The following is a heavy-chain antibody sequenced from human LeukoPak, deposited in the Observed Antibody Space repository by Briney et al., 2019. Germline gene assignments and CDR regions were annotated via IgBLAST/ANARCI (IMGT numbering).Heavy chain of an antibody. D-gene: IGHD2-15*01. Sequence: ASVKVSCKASGYTFTNYDINWVRQATGQGLEWMGWISAYNGNTNYAQKLQGRVTMTTDTSTSTAYMELRSLRSDDTAVYYCARETPVGACFDYWGQGTLVTVSS. V-gene: IGHV1-18*01. CDR3: ARETPVGACFDY. CDR2: ISAYNGNT. J-gene: IGHJ4*02. CDR1: GYTFTNYD.